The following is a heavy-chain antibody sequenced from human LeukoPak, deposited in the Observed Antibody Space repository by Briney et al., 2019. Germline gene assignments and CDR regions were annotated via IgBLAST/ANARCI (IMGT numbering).Heavy chain of an antibody. D-gene: IGHD1-1*01. CDR3: AKVHDGYFNY. V-gene: IGHV4-4*07. Sequence: PSETLSLTCSVSGDSFDSYYWSWIRQPAGKGLEWIGRIYTSGSANYNPSFKSRVTMSVDTSKNQFSLNLRSVTAADTAIYYCAKVHDGYFNYWGQGTLVTVSS. CDR2: IYTSGSA. J-gene: IGHJ4*02. CDR1: GDSFDSYY.